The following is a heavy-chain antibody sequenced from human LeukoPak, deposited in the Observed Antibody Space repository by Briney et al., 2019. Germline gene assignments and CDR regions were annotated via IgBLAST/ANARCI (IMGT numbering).Heavy chain of an antibody. D-gene: IGHD1-26*01. V-gene: IGHV1-69*06. Sequence: ASVKVSCKASGDTFSSYAISWVRQAPGQGLEWMGRIIPISGTANYAQKFQGRVTLTADKSTSTAYMDLRRLPSEDTAVYYCARHISGNYYDYWGQGTLVTVSS. CDR1: GDTFSSYA. CDR2: IIPISGTA. J-gene: IGHJ4*02. CDR3: ARHISGNYYDY.